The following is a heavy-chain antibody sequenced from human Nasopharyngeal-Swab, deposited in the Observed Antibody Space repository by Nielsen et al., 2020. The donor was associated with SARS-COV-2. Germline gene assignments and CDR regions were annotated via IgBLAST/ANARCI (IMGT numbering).Heavy chain of an antibody. CDR2: INSDGSST. V-gene: IGHV3-74*01. Sequence: GGSLRLSCAASGFSFSTYWMHWVRQAPGKGLVWVSRINSDGSSTNYADSVKGRFTISRDNAKNTLHLQMNSLRADDTAVYYCVRKRTSRYSSGWWGDYWGQGTLVTVSS. J-gene: IGHJ4*02. CDR3: VRKRTSRYSSGWWGDY. D-gene: IGHD6-19*01. CDR1: GFSFSTYW.